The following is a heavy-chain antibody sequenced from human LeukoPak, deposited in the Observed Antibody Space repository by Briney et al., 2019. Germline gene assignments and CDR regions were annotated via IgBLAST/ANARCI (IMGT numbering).Heavy chain of an antibody. D-gene: IGHD2-21*01. V-gene: IGHV3-33*06. CDR3: AKGFSTLWVNYFDD. CDR2: IWQDGRSI. CDR1: GFSFSAHG. Sequence: GKSLRLSCVASGFSFSAHGMHWVRQAPGKGLEWVAVIWQDGRSIYNEDSVKGRFTISRDTSENTVYLQMNSLRAEDTAVYYCAKGFSTLWVNYFDDWGQGTPVTVSS. J-gene: IGHJ4*02.